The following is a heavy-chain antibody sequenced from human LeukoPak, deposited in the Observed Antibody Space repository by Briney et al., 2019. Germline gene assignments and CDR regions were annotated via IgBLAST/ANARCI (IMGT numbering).Heavy chain of an antibody. CDR2: LNEDGGYT. V-gene: IGHV3-23*01. D-gene: IGHD2-15*01. CDR3: VRDFRCSGGSCPLFDS. CDR1: GFTFSLYA. Sequence: GGSLRLSCAASGFTFSLYAMSWVRQAPGKGLVWVSDLNEDGGYTYYADSVKGRFTISRDNSENTLHLQMRSLRAEDTAIYYCVRDFRCSGGSCPLFDSWGQGTLVTVSS. J-gene: IGHJ4*02.